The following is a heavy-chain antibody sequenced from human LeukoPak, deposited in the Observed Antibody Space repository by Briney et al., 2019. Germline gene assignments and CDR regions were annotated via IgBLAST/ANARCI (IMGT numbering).Heavy chain of an antibody. Sequence: GRSLRLSCAASGFTFDDYAMHWVRQAPGKGLEWVSSITWNSATIGYADSVKGRFTISRDNVKNSLYLQMNSLRAEDSALYYCAKAHTPGSGSYMYYFDCWGQGTLVTVSS. CDR2: ITWNSATI. CDR1: GFTFDDYA. V-gene: IGHV3-9*01. J-gene: IGHJ4*02. D-gene: IGHD3-10*01. CDR3: AKAHTPGSGSYMYYFDC.